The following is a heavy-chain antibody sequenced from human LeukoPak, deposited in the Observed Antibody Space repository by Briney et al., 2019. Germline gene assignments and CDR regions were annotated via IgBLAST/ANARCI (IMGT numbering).Heavy chain of an antibody. J-gene: IGHJ6*03. CDR2: IRYDGSNK. V-gene: IGHV3-30*02. CDR3: AKDKQWLNYYYYMDV. CDR1: GFTFSSYG. D-gene: IGHD6-19*01. Sequence: GGSLRLSCAASGFTFSSYGMHWVRQAPGKGLEWVAFIRYDGSNKYYADSVKGRFTISRDNSKNTLNLQMNSLRAEDTAVYYCAKDKQWLNYYYYMDVWGKGTTVTVSS.